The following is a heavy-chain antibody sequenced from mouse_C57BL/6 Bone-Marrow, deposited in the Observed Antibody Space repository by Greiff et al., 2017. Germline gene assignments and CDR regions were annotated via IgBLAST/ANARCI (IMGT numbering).Heavy chain of an antibody. Sequence: VKLMESGPGLVAPSQSLSITCTVSGFSLTSYGVDWVRQSPGKGLEWLGVIWGVGSTNYNSALKSRLIISKDNSKSQVFFKMTSLQTDDTAMYYCASGGRSVFAYWGQGTLVTVSA. V-gene: IGHV2-6*01. CDR3: ASGGRSVFAY. CDR1: GFSLTSYG. J-gene: IGHJ3*01. D-gene: IGHD1-1*01. CDR2: IWGVGST.